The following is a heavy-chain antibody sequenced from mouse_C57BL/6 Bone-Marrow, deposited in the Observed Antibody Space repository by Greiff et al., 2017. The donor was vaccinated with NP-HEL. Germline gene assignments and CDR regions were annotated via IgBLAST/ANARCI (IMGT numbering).Heavy chain of an antibody. D-gene: IGHD1-1*01. CDR2: IYPRSGNT. Sequence: VKLQESGAELARPGASVKLSCKASGYTFTSYGISWVKQRTGQGLEWIGEIYPRSGNTYYNEKFKGKATLTADKSSSTAYMELRSLTSEDSAVYFCAITTVVPDFDYWGQGTTLTVSS. J-gene: IGHJ2*01. V-gene: IGHV1-81*01. CDR1: GYTFTSYG. CDR3: AITTVVPDFDY.